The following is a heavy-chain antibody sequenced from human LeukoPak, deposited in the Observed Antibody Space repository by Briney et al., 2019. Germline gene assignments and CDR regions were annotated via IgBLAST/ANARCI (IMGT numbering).Heavy chain of an antibody. D-gene: IGHD4-17*01. CDR3: AKDRDYGDHVGSHYFDY. Sequence: GGSLRLSCAASGFTFGSYAMSWVRQAPGKGLEWVSAISGSGGSTYYADSVKGRFTISRDNSKNTLYLQMNSLRAEDTAVYYCAKDRDYGDHVGSHYFDYWGQGTLVTVSS. CDR2: ISGSGGST. J-gene: IGHJ4*02. V-gene: IGHV3-23*01. CDR1: GFTFGSYA.